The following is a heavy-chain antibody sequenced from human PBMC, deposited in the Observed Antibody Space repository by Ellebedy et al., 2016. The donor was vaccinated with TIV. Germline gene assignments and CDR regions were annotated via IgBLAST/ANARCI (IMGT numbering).Heavy chain of an antibody. V-gene: IGHV4-61*08. J-gene: IGHJ4*02. CDR3: ARLTTLTPYYFDY. Sequence: MPSETLSLTCTVSGGSISSGGYYWSWIRQHPGKGLEWIGYIYYSGSTNYNPSLKSRVTISVDTSKNQFSLKLSSVTAADTAVYYCARLTTLTPYYFDYWGQGTLVTVSS. CDR1: GGSISSGGYY. CDR2: IYYSGST. D-gene: IGHD4-17*01.